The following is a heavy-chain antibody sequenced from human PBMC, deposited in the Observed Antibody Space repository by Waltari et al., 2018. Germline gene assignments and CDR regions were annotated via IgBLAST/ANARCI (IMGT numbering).Heavy chain of an antibody. CDR2: SKPNSGGT. J-gene: IGHJ4*02. V-gene: IGHV1-2*02. D-gene: IGHD4-4*01. CDR3: ARDDYRIYGD. Sequence: QVRLVQSGAEVQEPGASVQVPCKPSGHTSPGSYIHRGRQAPGQGLEVRGWSKPNSGGTNYAQSEQGRDTITRDTSISTIYMEQSRLTSGDTAVYYCARDDYRIYGDWGQGSRVSVSS. CDR1: GHTSPGSY.